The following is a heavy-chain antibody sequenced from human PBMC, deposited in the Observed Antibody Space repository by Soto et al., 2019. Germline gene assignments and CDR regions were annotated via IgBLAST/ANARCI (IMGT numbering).Heavy chain of an antibody. D-gene: IGHD6-13*01. CDR3: ARGGSSWSAEYYQH. CDR2: ISGYNGNT. Sequence: ASVKVSCKASGYRFTNYGISWGRQAPGQGPEWMGWISGYNGNTKYAQKVQGRLTMTTDTSTSTAYMELRSLRFDDTAVYYCARGGSSWSAEYYQHWGQGTLVTVSS. V-gene: IGHV1-18*01. CDR1: GYRFTNYG. J-gene: IGHJ1*01.